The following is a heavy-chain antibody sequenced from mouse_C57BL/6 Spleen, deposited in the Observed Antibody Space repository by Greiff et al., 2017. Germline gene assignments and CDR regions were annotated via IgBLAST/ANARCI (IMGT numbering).Heavy chain of an antibody. CDR1: GYTFTSYG. V-gene: IGHV1-81*01. Sequence: VQLQQSGAELARPGASVTLSCKASGYTFTSYGISWVKQRTGQGLEWIGEIYPRSGNTYYNEKFKGKATLTADKSSSTAYMELRSLTSEDSAVYYCATVHYAMDYWGQGTSVTVAS. CDR2: IYPRSGNT. J-gene: IGHJ4*01. CDR3: ATVHYAMDY.